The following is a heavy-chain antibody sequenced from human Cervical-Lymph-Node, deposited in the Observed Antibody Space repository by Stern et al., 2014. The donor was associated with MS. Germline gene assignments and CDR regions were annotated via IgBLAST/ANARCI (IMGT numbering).Heavy chain of an antibody. CDR2: MSSDASRT. J-gene: IGHJ4*02. D-gene: IGHD1-26*01. CDR3: ASPFPGSFNIDN. Sequence: VQLVQSGGGLVQPGGSLRLSCLGSGFTFSDYWIHWVRQAPGKGPVWVSRMSSDASRTSYADFVKGRFTVSRDNGKNTAYLEMHSLRAEDTAVYYCASPFPGSFNIDNWGQGTLVTVSS. V-gene: IGHV3-74*02. CDR1: GFTFSDYW.